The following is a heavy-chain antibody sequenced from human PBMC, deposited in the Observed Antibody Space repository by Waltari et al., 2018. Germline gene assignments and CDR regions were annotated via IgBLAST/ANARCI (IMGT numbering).Heavy chain of an antibody. CDR1: GFTLGNYG. V-gene: IGHV3-33*05. J-gene: IGHJ6*02. Sequence: QVHVVESGGGVVQPGGSRRLPGAASGFTLGNYGMHWVRQAPGKGLEWVAVIQYDGSIKNYADSVKGRFTISRENSKNTLYLEMKSLRAEDTAVYYCAREYSRICFHALDGWGQGTAVTVSS. CDR3: AREYSRICFHALDG. CDR2: IQYDGSIK. D-gene: IGHD6-13*01.